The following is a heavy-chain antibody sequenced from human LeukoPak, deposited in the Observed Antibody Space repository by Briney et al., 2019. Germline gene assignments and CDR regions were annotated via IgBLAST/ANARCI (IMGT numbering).Heavy chain of an antibody. CDR1: GGTLTPYA. D-gene: IGHD3-22*01. CDR3: ARAAFRHSDSSGLLFYY. CDR2: IIPLSGTA. J-gene: IGHJ4*02. V-gene: IGHV1-69*05. Sequence: SLKVSCTASGGTLTPYAISWVRQAPGQGLEWMGGIIPLSGTAKSAQKFHGTVTPSTDESTSTAYMELSRRGSQDTPVYYCARAAFRHSDSSGLLFYYWVQGTLVAVCS.